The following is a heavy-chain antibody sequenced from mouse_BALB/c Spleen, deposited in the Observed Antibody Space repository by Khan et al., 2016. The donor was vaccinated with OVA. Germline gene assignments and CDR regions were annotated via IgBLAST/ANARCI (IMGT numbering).Heavy chain of an antibody. Sequence: VQLQQSGAELVKSGATVKLSCTASGLNIKDTYMHWLKQWPEQGLEWIGRLDPPNGNTKYDQTFQGKDTIAAATSYTTSYLQLSSRTSEDTAVYYCARMTRKWGQGTTLTVSS. V-gene: IGHV14-3*02. J-gene: IGHJ2*01. CDR2: LDPPNGNT. CDR1: GLNIKDTY. CDR3: ARMTRK.